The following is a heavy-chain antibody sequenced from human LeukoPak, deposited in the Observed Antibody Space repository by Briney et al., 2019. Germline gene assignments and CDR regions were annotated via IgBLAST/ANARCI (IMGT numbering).Heavy chain of an antibody. D-gene: IGHD2-15*01. V-gene: IGHV4-39*01. CDR1: GGSISTSDYN. CDR3: ARTGMVGAADY. CDR2: INYSGNT. J-gene: IGHJ4*02. Sequence: SETLSLTCTVSGGSISTSDYNWGCIRQPPGKGLGWIGSINYSGNTYYNPSLKSRVTISVDTSKNQFSLKLSSVTAADTAVYYCARTGMVGAADYWGQGTLVTVSS.